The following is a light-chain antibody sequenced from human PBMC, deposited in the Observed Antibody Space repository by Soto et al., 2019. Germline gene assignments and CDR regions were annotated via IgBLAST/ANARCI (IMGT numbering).Light chain of an antibody. CDR1: QSVSSSY. J-gene: IGKJ1*01. CDR2: GAS. V-gene: IGKV3-20*01. Sequence: EIVLTQSPATLSVSPGEIANLSSSASQSVSSSYLAWYQQKPGQAPRLLIYGASSRATGIPDRFSGSGSGTDFTLTISRLEPEDFAVYYCQQYGSSPWTFGQGTKVDIK. CDR3: QQYGSSPWT.